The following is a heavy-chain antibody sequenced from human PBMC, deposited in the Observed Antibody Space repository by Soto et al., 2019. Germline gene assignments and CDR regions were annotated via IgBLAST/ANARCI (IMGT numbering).Heavy chain of an antibody. CDR3: ARNTAVVGDFFDP. CDR2: IYHSGST. D-gene: IGHD5-18*01. V-gene: IGHV4-30-2*01. J-gene: IGHJ5*02. Sequence: SETLSLTCAVSGGSISSGYYSWSWIRQPPGRGLEWIGYIYHSGSTFYSPSLRSRVTISIDRSENQVSLKLNSVTAADTAVYYCARNTAVVGDFFDPWGQGTLVTVYS. CDR1: GGSISSGYYS.